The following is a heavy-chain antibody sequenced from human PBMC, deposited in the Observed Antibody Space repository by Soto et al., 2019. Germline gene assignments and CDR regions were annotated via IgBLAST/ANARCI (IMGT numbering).Heavy chain of an antibody. V-gene: IGHV1-58*01. Sequence: ASVKVSCKASGFTFTSSAVQWVRQARGQRLEWIGWIVVGSGNTNYAQKFQERVTITRDMSTSTAYMELSSLRSEDTAVYYCGADLSYDFWSGRDFDYWGQGTLVTVSS. CDR3: GADLSYDFWSGRDFDY. CDR1: GFTFTSSA. J-gene: IGHJ4*02. D-gene: IGHD3-3*01. CDR2: IVVGSGNT.